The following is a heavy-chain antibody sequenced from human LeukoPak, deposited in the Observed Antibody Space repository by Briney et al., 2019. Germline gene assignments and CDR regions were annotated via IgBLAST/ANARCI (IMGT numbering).Heavy chain of an antibody. CDR1: GFTFSSYA. J-gene: IGHJ6*02. V-gene: IGHV3-23*01. CDR3: ATRGLTVAGTGYYYGMDV. CDR2: ISGSGGST. D-gene: IGHD6-19*01. Sequence: GGSLRLSCAAPGFTFSSYAMSWVRQAPGKGLEWVSAISGSGGSTYYADSVKGRFTISRDNSKNTLYLQMNSLRAEDTAVYYCATRGLTVAGTGYYYGMDVWGQGTTVTVSS.